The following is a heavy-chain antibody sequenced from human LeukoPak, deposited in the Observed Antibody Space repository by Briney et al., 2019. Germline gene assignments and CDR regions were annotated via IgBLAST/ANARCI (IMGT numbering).Heavy chain of an antibody. V-gene: IGHV3-21*01. CDR3: ATARGSSWPFDY. CDR2: ISSSSYI. J-gene: IGHJ4*02. CDR1: GFTFSSYS. D-gene: IGHD6-13*01. Sequence: GGSLRLSCAASGFTFSSYSMNWVRQAPGKGLEWVSSISSSSYIYYADSVKGRFTISRDNAKNSLYLQMNSLRAEDTAVYYCATARGSSWPFDYWGQGTLVTVSS.